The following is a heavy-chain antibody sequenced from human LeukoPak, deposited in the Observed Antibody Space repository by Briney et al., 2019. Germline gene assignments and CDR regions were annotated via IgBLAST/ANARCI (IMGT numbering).Heavy chain of an antibody. Sequence: PSETLSLTCTVSGGSISSHYWSWIRQPPGKGLEWIGYIYYSGSTNYNPSLKSRVTISVDTSKNQFSLKLSSVTAADTAVYYCARGYYYGSGSYELYYYYGMDVWGQGTTVTVSS. V-gene: IGHV4-59*11. CDR1: GGSISSHY. J-gene: IGHJ6*02. CDR3: ARGYYYGSGSYELYYYYGMDV. D-gene: IGHD3-10*01. CDR2: IYYSGST.